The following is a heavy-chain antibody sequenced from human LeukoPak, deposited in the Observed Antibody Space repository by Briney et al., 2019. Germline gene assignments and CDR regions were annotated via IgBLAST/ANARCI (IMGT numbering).Heavy chain of an antibody. CDR3: VQSTAWYRSSWYLMY. CDR2: ISGSGGGGRT. Sequence: GGSLRPSCAASGFTFSSYAMSWVRQAPGKGLEWVSAISGSGGGGRTYYADSVKGRFSISRDNSRDTLNLQMNSLRAEDTAIYYCVQSTAWYRSSWYLMYWGQGILVTVSS. CDR1: GFTFSSYA. J-gene: IGHJ4*02. V-gene: IGHV3-23*01. D-gene: IGHD6-13*01.